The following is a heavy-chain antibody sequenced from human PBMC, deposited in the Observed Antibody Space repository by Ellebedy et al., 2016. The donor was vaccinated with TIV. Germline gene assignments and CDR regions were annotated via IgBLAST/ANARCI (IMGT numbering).Heavy chain of an antibody. D-gene: IGHD3/OR15-3a*01. V-gene: IGHV3-21*04. Sequence: GESLKISCAASGFTFSWYSFNWVRQAPGKGLEWVSTISPSNYEYYTDSVKGRFTISRDNAKNSLFLQMSSLRAEDTAVYFCARRSTDFAFDSWGQGTLVTVSS. CDR2: ISPSNYE. CDR1: GFTFSWYS. CDR3: ARRSTDFAFDS. J-gene: IGHJ4*02.